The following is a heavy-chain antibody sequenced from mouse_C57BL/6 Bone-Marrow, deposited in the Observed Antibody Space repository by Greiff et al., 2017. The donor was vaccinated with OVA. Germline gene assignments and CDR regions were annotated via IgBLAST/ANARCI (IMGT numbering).Heavy chain of an antibody. CDR3: ARVRWVPDDYAMDN. J-gene: IGHJ4*01. V-gene: IGHV14-3*01. D-gene: IGHD5-1*01. CDR1: GFNIKNTY. Sequence: EVQGVESVAELVRPGASVKLSCTASGFNIKNTYMHWVKQRPEQGLEWIGRIDPANGNTKYAPKFQGKATITADTSSNTAYLQLSSLTSEDTAIYYCARVRWVPDDYAMDNWGRGTSVTVTA. CDR2: IDPANGNT.